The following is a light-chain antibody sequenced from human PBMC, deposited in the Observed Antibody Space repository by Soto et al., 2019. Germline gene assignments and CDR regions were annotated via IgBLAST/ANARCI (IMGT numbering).Light chain of an antibody. CDR2: DAS. CDR1: QNINNY. V-gene: IGKV1-33*01. CDR3: QQYENLPT. Sequence: IHMTHSPASLSASVGDRVTITCQASQNINNYLNWYQQKPGRAPKLLIYDASNLEAGVPSRFRGSGSGTDFTFTISRLQPEDIATYYCQQYENLPTFGQGTRLENK. J-gene: IGKJ5*01.